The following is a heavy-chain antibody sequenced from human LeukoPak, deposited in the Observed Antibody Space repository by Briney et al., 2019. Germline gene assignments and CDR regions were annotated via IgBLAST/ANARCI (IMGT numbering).Heavy chain of an antibody. J-gene: IGHJ4*02. Sequence: GGSLRLSCAASGFTFSSYWMSWVRQAPGKGLEWVANIKQDGSEKYYVDSVKGRFTISRDNAKNSLYLQMNSLRAEDTAVYYCARDGRRSGWYPFFDYWGQGTLVTVPS. V-gene: IGHV3-7*01. D-gene: IGHD6-19*01. CDR3: ARDGRRSGWYPFFDY. CDR2: IKQDGSEK. CDR1: GFTFSSYW.